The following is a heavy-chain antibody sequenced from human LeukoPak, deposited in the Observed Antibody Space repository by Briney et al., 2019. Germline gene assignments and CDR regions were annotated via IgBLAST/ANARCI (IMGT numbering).Heavy chain of an antibody. Sequence: SETLSLTCAVYGGSFSGYYWSWIRQPPGKGLEWIGEINHSGSTNYNPSLKSRVTISVDTSKNQFSLKLGSVTAADTAVYYCARKLGIAVARRFDPWGQGTLVTVSS. CDR3: ARKLGIAVARRFDP. V-gene: IGHV4-34*01. CDR2: INHSGST. CDR1: GGSFSGYY. J-gene: IGHJ5*02. D-gene: IGHD6-19*01.